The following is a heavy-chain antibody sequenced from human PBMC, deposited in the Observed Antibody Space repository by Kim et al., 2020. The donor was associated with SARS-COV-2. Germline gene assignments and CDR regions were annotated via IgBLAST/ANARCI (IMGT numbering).Heavy chain of an antibody. D-gene: IGHD1-26*01. CDR1: GYTFTSYT. J-gene: IGHJ4*02. Sequence: ASVKVSCKASGYTFTSYTIHWVRQAPGQRLEWMGWINVGNGNTKNSQKFQGRVTITRDTSASTAYMEVSSLSSEDTAVYYCARLASGSLGYWGQGTLVTV. CDR2: INVGNGNT. V-gene: IGHV1-3*01. CDR3: ARLASGSLGY.